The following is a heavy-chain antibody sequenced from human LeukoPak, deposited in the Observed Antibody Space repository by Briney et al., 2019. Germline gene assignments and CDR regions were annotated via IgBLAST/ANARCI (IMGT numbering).Heavy chain of an antibody. Sequence: SVKVSCKASGGTFSSYAISWVRQAPGQGLEWMGGIIPIFGTANYAQKFQGRVTITAGESTSTAYMELSSLRSEDTAVYYCARGLLLDSYGHISFDYWGQGTLVTVSS. CDR2: IIPIFGTA. V-gene: IGHV1-69*13. J-gene: IGHJ4*02. CDR3: ARGLLLDSYGHISFDY. D-gene: IGHD5-18*01. CDR1: GGTFSSYA.